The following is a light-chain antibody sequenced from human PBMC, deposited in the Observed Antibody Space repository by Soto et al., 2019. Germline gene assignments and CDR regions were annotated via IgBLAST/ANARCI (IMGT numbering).Light chain of an antibody. CDR3: LQDYNYPLT. CDR2: SAS. J-gene: IGKJ4*01. V-gene: IGKV1-6*01. Sequence: AIQMTQSPSSLSASVGDRVTITCRASQDIGNDLGWYQQKPGKAPTLLIFSASTLQSGVPSRFSGSGSGTDFTLSISGLQPEEFASYYCLQDYNYPLTFGGGTKLEIK. CDR1: QDIGND.